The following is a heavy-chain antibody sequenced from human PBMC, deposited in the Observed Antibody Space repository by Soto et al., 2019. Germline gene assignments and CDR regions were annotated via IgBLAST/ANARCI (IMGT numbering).Heavy chain of an antibody. CDR3: GRGGAFRYYYDSSGYYFDY. CDR2: ISTYNGNT. CDR1: GYTFTSYG. V-gene: IGHV1-18*01. Sequence: VASVKVSWKASGYTFTSYGISLVRQAPGQGLEWMGWISTYNGNTNYAQKLQGRVTMTTDTSTSTAYMELRSLTSDDTAVYYCGRGGAFRYYYDSSGYYFDYWGQGTLVTVSS. D-gene: IGHD3-22*01. J-gene: IGHJ4*02.